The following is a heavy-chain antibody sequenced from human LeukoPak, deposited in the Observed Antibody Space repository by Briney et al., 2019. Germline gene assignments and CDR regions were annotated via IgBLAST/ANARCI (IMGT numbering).Heavy chain of an antibody. J-gene: IGHJ5*01. D-gene: IGHD6-13*01. CDR2: INPSGGST. Sequence: ASVKVSCKASGYTFTSYYMHWVRQAPGQGLEWMGIINPSGGSTSYAQKFQGRVTMTRDTSTSTVYMELSSLRSEDTAVYYCAGEGTLAGGGLNWVDPLGQGTLVTVSS. CDR3: AGEGTLAGGGLNWVDP. V-gene: IGHV1-46*01. CDR1: GYTFTSYY.